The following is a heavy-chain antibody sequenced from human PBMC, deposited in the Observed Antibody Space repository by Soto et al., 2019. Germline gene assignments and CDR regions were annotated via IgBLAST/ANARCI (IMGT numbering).Heavy chain of an antibody. CDR3: ARDRCSGGSCYSH. J-gene: IGHJ4*02. Sequence: QVQLVQSGAEVKKPGSSVKVSCKASGGTFSSYTISWVRQAPGQVLEWMGRIIPILGIANYAQKFQGRVTITADKSTSTAYMELSSLRSEDTAVYYCARDRCSGGSCYSHWGQGTLVTVSS. CDR1: GGTFSSYT. CDR2: IIPILGIA. V-gene: IGHV1-69*08. D-gene: IGHD2-15*01.